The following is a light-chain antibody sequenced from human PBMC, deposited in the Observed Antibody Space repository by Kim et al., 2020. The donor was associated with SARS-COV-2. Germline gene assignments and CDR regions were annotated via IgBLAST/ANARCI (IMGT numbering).Light chain of an antibody. CDR2: NAS. J-gene: IGKJ1*01. CDR1: ETVVSN. Sequence: VSPGERATLSCRASETVVSNLAWYQQKPGQAPRLLISNASARATGVPARFSGSGSGTEFTLTIDSLQSEDFAVYFCQQYSDWPRTFGQGTKVDIK. CDR3: QQYSDWPRT. V-gene: IGKV3-15*01.